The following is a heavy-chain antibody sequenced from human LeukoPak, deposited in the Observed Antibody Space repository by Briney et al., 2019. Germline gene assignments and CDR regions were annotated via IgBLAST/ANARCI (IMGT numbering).Heavy chain of an antibody. CDR2: ISSSGSTI. Sequence: GGSLRLSCAASGFTFSDYYMSWIRQAPGKGLEWVSYISSSGSTIYYADSVKGRFIISRDNAKNSLYRQMNSLRAEDTAVYYCARVSRLNYDFWSGYYMDVWGKGTTVTVSS. V-gene: IGHV3-11*01. CDR1: GFTFSDYY. D-gene: IGHD3-3*01. J-gene: IGHJ6*03. CDR3: ARVSRLNYDFWSGYYMDV.